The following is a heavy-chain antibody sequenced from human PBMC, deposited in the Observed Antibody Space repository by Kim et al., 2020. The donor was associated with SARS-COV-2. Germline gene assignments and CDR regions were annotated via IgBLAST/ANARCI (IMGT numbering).Heavy chain of an antibody. V-gene: IGHV4-38-2*02. CDR1: GYSISSGYY. CDR2: IYHSGST. J-gene: IGHJ5*02. CDR3: ARVAPDGGYYDSSPPWFDP. Sequence: SETLSLTCTVSGYSISSGYYWGWIRQPPGKGLEWIGSIYHSGSTYYNPSLKSRVTISVDTSKNQFSLKLSSVTAADTAVYYCARVAPDGGYYDSSPPWFDPWGQGTLVTVSS. D-gene: IGHD3-22*01.